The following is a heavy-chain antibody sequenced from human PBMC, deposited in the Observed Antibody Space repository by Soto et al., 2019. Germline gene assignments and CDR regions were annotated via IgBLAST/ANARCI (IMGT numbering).Heavy chain of an antibody. CDR2: IYYSGST. CDR1: GGSISSYS. J-gene: IGHJ5*02. V-gene: IGHV4-59*01. D-gene: IGHD1-26*01. CDR3: ARDLGRWELLGGHWFDP. Sequence: SETLSLTCTVSGGSISSYSWSWIRQPPGKGLEWIGYIYYSGSTNYDPSLKSRVTISVDTSKNQFSLKLSSVTAADTAVYYCARDLGRWELLGGHWFDPWGQGTLVTVSS.